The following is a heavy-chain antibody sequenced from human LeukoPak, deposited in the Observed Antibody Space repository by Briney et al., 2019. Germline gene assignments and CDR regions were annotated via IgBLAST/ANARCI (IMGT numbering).Heavy chain of an antibody. CDR1: GFTFSSYS. CDR3: AREQDREASATIVGDY. D-gene: IGHD2-15*01. Sequence: GGSLRLSCAASGFTFSSYSMNWVRQAPGKGLEWVSSISSSGNYIYYADLVKGRFTVSRDNARNSLFLQMNSLRAEDTALYYCAREQDREASATIVGDYWGQGTLVTVSS. J-gene: IGHJ4*02. CDR2: ISSSGNYI. V-gene: IGHV3-21*01.